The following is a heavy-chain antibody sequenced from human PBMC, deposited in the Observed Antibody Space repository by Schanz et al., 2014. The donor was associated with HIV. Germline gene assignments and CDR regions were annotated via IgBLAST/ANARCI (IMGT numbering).Heavy chain of an antibody. V-gene: IGHV3-74*02. D-gene: IGHD6-19*01. CDR3: ASRAA. Sequence: VQLVESGGGVVQPGRSLRLSCAASGFTFSTYWMYWVRQAPGKGLVWVSRINSDGSSTTYTDSVKGRFTISRDNAKNTLYLQMNSLRAEDTAVYYCASRAAWGQGTLVTVSS. CDR1: GFTFSTYW. J-gene: IGHJ5*02. CDR2: INSDGSST.